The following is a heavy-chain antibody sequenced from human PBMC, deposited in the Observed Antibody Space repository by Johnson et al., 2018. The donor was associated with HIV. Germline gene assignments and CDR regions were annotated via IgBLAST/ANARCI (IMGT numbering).Heavy chain of an antibody. D-gene: IGHD4-17*01. V-gene: IGHV3-7*03. CDR2: IKQDGSEK. CDR3: TRDRYGVGVS. Sequence: GVVQPGGSLRLSCVVSGFTFSSYWMSWVRQAPGKGLEWVANIKQDGSEKYYVDSVKGRFTISRDNAKNSLYLQMNSLKTDDTAVYYCTRDRYGVGVSWGQGTMVTVSS. J-gene: IGHJ3*01. CDR1: GFTFSSYW.